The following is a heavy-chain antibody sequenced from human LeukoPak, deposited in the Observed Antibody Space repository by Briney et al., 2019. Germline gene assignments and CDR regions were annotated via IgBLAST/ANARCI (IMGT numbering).Heavy chain of an antibody. CDR2: ISGSGGST. CDR1: GSTFSSYA. CDR3: ATHVDTAMVTGFDY. J-gene: IGHJ4*02. V-gene: IGHV3-23*01. D-gene: IGHD5-18*01. Sequence: GGSLRLSCAASGSTFSSYAMSWVRQAPGKGLEWVSAISGSGGSTYYADSVKGRFTISRDNSKNTLYLQMNSLRAEDTAVYYCATHVDTAMVTGFDYWDQGTLVTVSS.